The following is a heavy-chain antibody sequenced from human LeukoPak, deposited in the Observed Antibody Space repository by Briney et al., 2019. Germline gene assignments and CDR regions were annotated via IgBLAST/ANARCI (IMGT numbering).Heavy chain of an antibody. Sequence: SETLPLTCTVYGGSISIYYWSWIRQPPGKGLEWIGYIYYSGSTNYNPSLKSRVTISVDTSKNQFSLKLSSVTAADTAVYYCASSYSGSYLPDYWGQGTLVTVSS. J-gene: IGHJ4*02. CDR3: ASSYSGSYLPDY. D-gene: IGHD1-26*01. V-gene: IGHV4-59*08. CDR1: GGSISIYY. CDR2: IYYSGST.